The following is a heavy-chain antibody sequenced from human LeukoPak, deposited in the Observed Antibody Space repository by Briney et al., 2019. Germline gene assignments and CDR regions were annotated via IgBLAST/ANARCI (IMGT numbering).Heavy chain of an antibody. V-gene: IGHV3-49*04. CDR3: TRDNAAAGSYWYFDL. CDR1: GFTFGDFA. J-gene: IGHJ2*01. CDR2: IRSKAYGGTT. D-gene: IGHD6-13*01. Sequence: GGSLRLSCAASGFTFGDFAMSWVRQAPGKGLEWVSFIRSKAYGGTTEYAASVKGRFTISRDDSKSIAYLQMNSLKTEDTAVYYCTRDNAAAGSYWYFDLWGRGTLVTVSS.